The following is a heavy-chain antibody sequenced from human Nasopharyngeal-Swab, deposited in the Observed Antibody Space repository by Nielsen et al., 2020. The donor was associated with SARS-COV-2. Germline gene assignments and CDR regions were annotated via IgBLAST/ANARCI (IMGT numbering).Heavy chain of an antibody. Sequence: GESLKISCAASGFNFRGYWMTWFRQAPGKGLEWVSSISTSSSYLYYADSVKGRFTISRDNPKNSLYLQMNSLRAEDTAVYYCARGRGGGYDPWGYYYYDMDVWGHGTTVTVSS. V-gene: IGHV3-21*01. J-gene: IGHJ6*02. CDR1: GFNFRGYW. CDR3: ARGRGGGYDPWGYYYYDMDV. D-gene: IGHD5-12*01. CDR2: ISTSSSYL.